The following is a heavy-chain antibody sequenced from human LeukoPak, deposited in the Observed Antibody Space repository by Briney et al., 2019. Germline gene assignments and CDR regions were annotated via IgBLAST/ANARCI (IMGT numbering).Heavy chain of an antibody. D-gene: IGHD2-2*02. V-gene: IGHV3-74*01. CDR2: VSGDGGTT. CDR3: ARDRRYSMDV. CDR1: GFTFSISW. J-gene: IGHJ6*02. Sequence: LSGGSLRLSCAASGFTFSISWIHWVRQAPGKGLVWVSHVSGDGGTTTYADSVKGRFTISRDNAKNTVYLQMNSLTAEDTAVYYCARDRRYSMDVWGQGITVTVSS.